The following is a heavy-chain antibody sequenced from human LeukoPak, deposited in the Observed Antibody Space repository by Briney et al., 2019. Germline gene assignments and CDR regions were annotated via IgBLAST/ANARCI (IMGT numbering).Heavy chain of an antibody. D-gene: IGHD5-12*01. CDR3: AREGTGYSGYDSFDY. CDR2: ISSSGSTI. CDR1: GFTFSSYE. Sequence: GGSLRLSCAASGFTFSSYEMNWVRQAPGKGLEWVSYISSSGSTIYYVDSVKGRFTISRDNAKNSLNLQMNSLRAEDTAVYYCAREGTGYSGYDSFDYWGQGTLVTVSS. J-gene: IGHJ4*02. V-gene: IGHV3-48*03.